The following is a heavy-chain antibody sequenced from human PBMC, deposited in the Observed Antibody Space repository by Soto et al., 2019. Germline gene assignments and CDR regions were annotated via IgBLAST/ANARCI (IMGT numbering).Heavy chain of an antibody. Sequence: GASVKVSCKASGYTFTSYGISWVRQAPGQGLEWMGWISAYNGNTNYAQKLQGRVTMTTDTSTSTAYMELRSLRSDDTAVYYCARDYLVSYYDSSGYYPFDYWGQGTLVTVSS. V-gene: IGHV1-18*04. D-gene: IGHD3-22*01. CDR3: ARDYLVSYYDSSGYYPFDY. CDR1: GYTFTSYG. CDR2: ISAYNGNT. J-gene: IGHJ4*02.